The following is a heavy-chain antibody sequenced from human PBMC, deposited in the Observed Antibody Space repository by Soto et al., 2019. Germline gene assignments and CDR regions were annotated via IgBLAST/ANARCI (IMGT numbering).Heavy chain of an antibody. CDR3: ARSGNTFGGVV. J-gene: IGHJ4*02. CDR2: IDNSGST. CDR1: GGSISNYF. Sequence: SETLSLTCTVSGGSISNYFCNWIRQPAGKGLEWIGRIDNSGSTNYNPSLKSRVTMSVDTSNNQFSLKLTSVTAADTAIYYCARSGNTFGGVVWGQGILVTASS. V-gene: IGHV4-4*07. D-gene: IGHD3-16*01.